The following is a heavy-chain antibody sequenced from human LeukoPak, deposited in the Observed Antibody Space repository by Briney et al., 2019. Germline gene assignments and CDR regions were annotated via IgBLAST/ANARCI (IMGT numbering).Heavy chain of an antibody. CDR2: ISYDGSNK. D-gene: IGHD3-10*01. CDR3: ARGLLLWFADDAFDI. J-gene: IGHJ3*02. Sequence: GRSLRLSCAASGFTFSSYAMHWVRQAPGKGLEWVAVISYDGSNKYYADSVKGRFTISGDNSKNTLYLQMNSLRAEDTAVYYCARGLLLWFADDAFDIWGQGTMVTVSS. CDR1: GFTFSSYA. V-gene: IGHV3-30*04.